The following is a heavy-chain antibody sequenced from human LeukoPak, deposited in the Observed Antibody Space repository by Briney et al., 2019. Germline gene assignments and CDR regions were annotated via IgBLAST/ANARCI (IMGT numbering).Heavy chain of an antibody. CDR1: GGSISSSSYY. V-gene: IGHV4-39*01. D-gene: IGHD2-2*01. Sequence: SETLSLTCTVSGGSISSSSYYWGWIRQPPGKGLEWIGSIYYSGSTNYNPSLKSRVTISVDTSKNQFSLKLSSVTAADTAVYYCARQCSSTSCYPDYWGQGTLVTVSS. J-gene: IGHJ4*02. CDR3: ARQCSSTSCYPDY. CDR2: IYYSGST.